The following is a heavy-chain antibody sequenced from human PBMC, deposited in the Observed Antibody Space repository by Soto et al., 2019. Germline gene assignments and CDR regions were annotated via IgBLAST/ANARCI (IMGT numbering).Heavy chain of an antibody. D-gene: IGHD6-13*01. CDR3: ARDRWSSLGMDV. Sequence: SVKVSCKASGGSFSSYSISWVRQAPGQGLEWMGGIIPIFGTANYAQKFQGRVTITADESTSTAYMELSSLRSEDTAVYYCARDRWSSLGMDVWGQGTTVTVSS. CDR1: GGSFSSYS. J-gene: IGHJ6*02. CDR2: IIPIFGTA. V-gene: IGHV1-69*13.